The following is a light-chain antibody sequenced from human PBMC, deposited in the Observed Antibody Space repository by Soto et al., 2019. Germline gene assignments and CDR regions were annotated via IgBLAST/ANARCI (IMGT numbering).Light chain of an antibody. Sequence: GDIVTIACRASQSISSWLAWYQQKPGKAPKILIYDASSLESGVPSRFRGSGSGTEFTLTISSLQTDDFATYYCQQYNSYSQTFGQGTKVDIK. CDR1: QSISSW. CDR2: DAS. V-gene: IGKV1-5*01. CDR3: QQYNSYSQT. J-gene: IGKJ1*01.